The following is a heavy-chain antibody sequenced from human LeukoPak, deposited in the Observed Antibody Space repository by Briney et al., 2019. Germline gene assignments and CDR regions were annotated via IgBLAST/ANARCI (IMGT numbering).Heavy chain of an antibody. D-gene: IGHD5-24*01. J-gene: IGHJ4*02. CDR1: GTFVSGFY. CDR2: IYRTWTT. V-gene: IGHV4-4*09. CDR3: GGRWRGTIAY. Sequence: PSETLSLTCTVSGTFVSGFYWTWIRQPPGKGLEWIGFIYRTWTTSYNSSLQSRVTISVDTSKNQFSLKLKSVIAADTAIYYCGGRWRGTIAYWGQGTLVAVSS.